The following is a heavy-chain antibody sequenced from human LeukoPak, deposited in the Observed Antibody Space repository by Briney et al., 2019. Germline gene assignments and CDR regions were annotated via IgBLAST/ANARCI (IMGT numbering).Heavy chain of an antibody. CDR3: ARGCSGGGCRAGY. D-gene: IGHD2-15*01. Sequence: PSETLSLTCAVSGASINSTNWWNWVRQPPGKGLEWVSYISSSSSTIYYADSVKGRFTISRDNAKNSLYLQMNSLRAEDTAVYYCARGCSGGGCRAGYWGQGTLVTVSS. V-gene: IGHV3-48*04. J-gene: IGHJ4*02. CDR1: GASINSTN. CDR2: ISSSSSTI.